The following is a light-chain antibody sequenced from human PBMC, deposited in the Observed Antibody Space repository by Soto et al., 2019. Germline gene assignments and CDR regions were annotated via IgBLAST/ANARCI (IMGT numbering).Light chain of an antibody. J-gene: IGLJ1*01. CDR1: NIGSKR. V-gene: IGLV3-21*04. Sequence: SYELTQPPSVSVAPEKTARLTCGGDNIGSKRVLWYRQKPGQAPVLVIYYDSDRPSGIPERFSGSNSGNTATLTINRVEAGDEADYYCQVWDITTDHYVFGTGTKVTVL. CDR3: QVWDITTDHYV. CDR2: YDS.